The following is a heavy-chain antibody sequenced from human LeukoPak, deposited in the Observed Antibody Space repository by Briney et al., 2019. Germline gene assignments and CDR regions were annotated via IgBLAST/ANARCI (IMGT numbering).Heavy chain of an antibody. CDR2: IYYSGST. J-gene: IGHJ4*02. V-gene: IGHV4-61*08. Sequence: SETLSLTCAVSGGSISSGGYNWSWIRQPPGKGLEWIGYIYYSGSTNYNPSLKSRATISVDTSKNQFSLKLSSVTAADTAVYYCARGEMATSRYWGQGTLVTVSS. CDR1: GGSISSGGYN. CDR3: ARGEMATSRY. D-gene: IGHD5-24*01.